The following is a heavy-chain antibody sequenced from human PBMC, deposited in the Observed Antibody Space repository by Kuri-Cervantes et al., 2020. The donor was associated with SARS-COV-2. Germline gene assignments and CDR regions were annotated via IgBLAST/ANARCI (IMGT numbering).Heavy chain of an antibody. CDR3: VSGGEVAGEP. V-gene: IGHV4-34*01. D-gene: IGHD6-19*01. CDR1: GGSFSDYY. Sequence: SQTLSLTCAVYGGSFSDYYWSWVRQPPGKGLEWIGAINHSGNTNYDPSLKSRVTISIDTSKNQFSLKLSSVTAADTAVYYCVSGGEVAGEPWGQGTLVTVSS. J-gene: IGHJ5*02. CDR2: INHSGNT.